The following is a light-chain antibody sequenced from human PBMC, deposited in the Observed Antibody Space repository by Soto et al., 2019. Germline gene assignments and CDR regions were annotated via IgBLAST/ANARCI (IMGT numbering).Light chain of an antibody. CDR1: QTISSW. Sequence: DIPMTQSPSTRSASVGDRVTITCRASQTISSWLAWYPQKPGKAPKLLIYAASTLESGVSSRFSGRGSGTEFTLTIKSLQPEDFATYYCQQYNSYWTFGQGTKVDIK. J-gene: IGKJ1*01. V-gene: IGKV1-5*01. CDR3: QQYNSYWT. CDR2: AAS.